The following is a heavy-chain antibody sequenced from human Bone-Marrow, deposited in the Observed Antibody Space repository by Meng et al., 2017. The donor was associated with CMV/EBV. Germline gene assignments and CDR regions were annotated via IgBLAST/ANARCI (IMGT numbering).Heavy chain of an antibody. D-gene: IGHD3-3*01. V-gene: IGHV2-26*01. CDR1: GFSLSNARMG. CDR3: ARIGPSDYDFWSGEPRYYFDY. J-gene: IGHJ4*02. CDR2: IFSNDEK. Sequence: SGPTLVKPTETLTLTCTVSGFSLSNARMGVSWIRQPPGKALEWLAHIFSNDEKSYSTSLKSRLTISKDTSKSQVVLTMTNMDPVDTATYYCARIGPSDYDFWSGEPRYYFDYWGQGTLVTVSS.